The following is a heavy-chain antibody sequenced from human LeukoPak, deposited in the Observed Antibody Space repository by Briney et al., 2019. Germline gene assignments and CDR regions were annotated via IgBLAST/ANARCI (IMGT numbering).Heavy chain of an antibody. Sequence: GGSLTLSCAASGFIFSNYGMHWVRQAPGKGLEWVAFVHYDGPEKYYGDSVKGRFTISRDNSKNTVYLQMNSLRAEDTAVYYCAKARPTYMFRGVPLDVWGKGTTVPVSS. CDR1: GFIFSNYG. J-gene: IGHJ6*04. D-gene: IGHD3-10*01. CDR3: AKARPTYMFRGVPLDV. CDR2: VHYDGPEK. V-gene: IGHV3-30*02.